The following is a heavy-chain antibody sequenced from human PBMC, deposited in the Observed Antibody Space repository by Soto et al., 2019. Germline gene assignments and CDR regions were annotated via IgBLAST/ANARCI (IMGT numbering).Heavy chain of an antibody. V-gene: IGHV3-21*01. CDR1: GFTFSSYS. CDR3: AAERLIVPADMDV. D-gene: IGHD2-2*01. J-gene: IGHJ6*03. Sequence: EVQLVESGGGLVKPGGSLRLSCAASGFTFSSYSMNWVRQAPGKGLEWVSSISSSSSYIYYADSVKGRFTISRDNAKNSLYLQMNSLRAEDTAVYYCAAERLIVPADMDVWGKGTTVTVS. CDR2: ISSSSSYI.